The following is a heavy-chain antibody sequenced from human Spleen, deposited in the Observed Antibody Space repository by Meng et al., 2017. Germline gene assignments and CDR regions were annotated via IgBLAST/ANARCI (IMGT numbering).Heavy chain of an antibody. Sequence: SETLSLTCAVYGGSFSGYSWSWIRQPPGKGLEWIGEVNHSGGTNYKPSLKSRVTISIDTSKNQFSLKLTSVVAADTAVYYCARGPTTMAHDFDYWGHGTLVTVSS. D-gene: IGHD4-11*01. CDR3: ARGPTTMAHDFDY. CDR2: VNHSGGT. V-gene: IGHV4-34*01. CDR1: GGSFSGYS. J-gene: IGHJ4*01.